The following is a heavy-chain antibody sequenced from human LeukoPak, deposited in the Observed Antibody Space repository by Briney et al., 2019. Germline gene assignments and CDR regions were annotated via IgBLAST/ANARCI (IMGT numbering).Heavy chain of an antibody. CDR1: GGTFSSYG. J-gene: IGHJ4*02. V-gene: IGHV1-69*05. CDR2: IIPIFGTA. Sequence: SVKVSCKASGGTFSSYGISWVRQAPGQGLEWMGRIIPIFGTANYAQKFQGRVTITTDESTSTAYMELSSLRSEDTAVYYCGRAPGQQLVLMIWGQGTLVTVSS. D-gene: IGHD6-13*01. CDR3: GRAPGQQLVLMI.